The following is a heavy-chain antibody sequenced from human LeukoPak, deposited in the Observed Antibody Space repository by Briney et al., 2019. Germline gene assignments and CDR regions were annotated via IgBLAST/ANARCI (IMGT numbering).Heavy chain of an antibody. Sequence: GESLKISCAASGFIFSSNYMTWVRQAPGKGLEWVSVIVSGSSTYYADSVKGRVTISRDNSKNTLYLQMNNLRGEDTAVYYCARVGPTRSDFDYWGQGTLVTVSS. CDR2: IVSGSST. CDR1: GFIFSSNY. D-gene: IGHD1-26*01. V-gene: IGHV3-53*01. CDR3: ARVGPTRSDFDY. J-gene: IGHJ4*02.